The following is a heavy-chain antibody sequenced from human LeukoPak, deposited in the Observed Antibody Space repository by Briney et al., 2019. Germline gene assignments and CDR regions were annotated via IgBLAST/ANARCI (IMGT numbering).Heavy chain of an antibody. J-gene: IGHJ4*02. CDR3: ARASGRVFDY. Sequence: ASVKVSCKASGYTFTGYYMHWVRQAPGQGLEWMGWINPNSGGTNYAQKFQGWVTMTRDTSTSTVYMELSSLRSEDTAVYYCARASGRVFDYWGQGTLVTVSS. V-gene: IGHV1-2*04. D-gene: IGHD1-26*01. CDR2: INPNSGGT. CDR1: GYTFTGYY.